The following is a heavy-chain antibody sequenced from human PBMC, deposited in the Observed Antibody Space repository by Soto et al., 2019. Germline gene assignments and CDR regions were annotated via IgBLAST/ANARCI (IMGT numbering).Heavy chain of an antibody. Sequence: LDTLSLTCTVSGDSISSYYWSWIRQPPGKGLEWIGYIYYSGSTNYNPSLKSRVTISVDTSKNQFSLKLSSVTAADTAVYYCARLLYGSGSWFDPWGQGTLVTVS. CDR3: ARLLYGSGSWFDP. CDR1: GDSISSYY. V-gene: IGHV4-59*08. D-gene: IGHD3-10*01. J-gene: IGHJ5*02. CDR2: IYYSGST.